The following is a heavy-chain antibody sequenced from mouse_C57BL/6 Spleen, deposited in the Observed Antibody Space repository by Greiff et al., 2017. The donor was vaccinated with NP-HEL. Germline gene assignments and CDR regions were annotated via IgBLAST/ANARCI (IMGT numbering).Heavy chain of an antibody. V-gene: IGHV1-69*01. Sequence: QVQLKEPGAELVMPGASVKLSCKASGYTFTSYWMHWVKQRPGQGLEWIGEIDPSDSYTNYNQKFKGKSTLTVDKSSSTAYMQLSSLTSEDSAVYYCARGSSVDEAMDYWGQGTSVTVSS. CDR3: ARGSSVDEAMDY. D-gene: IGHD3-2*02. CDR2: IDPSDSYT. CDR1: GYTFTSYW. J-gene: IGHJ4*01.